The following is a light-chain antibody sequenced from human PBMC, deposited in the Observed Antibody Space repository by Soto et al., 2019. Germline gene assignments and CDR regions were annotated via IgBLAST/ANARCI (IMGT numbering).Light chain of an antibody. J-gene: IGKJ2*01. Sequence: DIQMTQSPSTLSASVGDRVTITCRASQSISSWLAWYQQKPGKAPKLLIYDASSLESGVPSRFSGSGSVTEFTLTISSLQPDDFATYYFQQYNSYLYTFGQGTKLEIK. V-gene: IGKV1-5*01. CDR3: QQYNSYLYT. CDR1: QSISSW. CDR2: DAS.